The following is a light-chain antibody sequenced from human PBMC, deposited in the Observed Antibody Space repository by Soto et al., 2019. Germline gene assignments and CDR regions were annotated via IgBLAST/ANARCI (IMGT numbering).Light chain of an antibody. J-gene: IGLJ1*01. Sequence: QSVLTRPAAVSVSPGQSITISCAGTISDIGLYNYVSWYQQHPGKAPKLVIYEVSNRPSGVSDRFSGSKSDNTASLTISGLQAEDEANYYCSSFTTTSTLVFGAGTKVTVL. CDR1: ISDIGLYNY. CDR2: EVS. V-gene: IGLV2-14*01. CDR3: SSFTTTSTLV.